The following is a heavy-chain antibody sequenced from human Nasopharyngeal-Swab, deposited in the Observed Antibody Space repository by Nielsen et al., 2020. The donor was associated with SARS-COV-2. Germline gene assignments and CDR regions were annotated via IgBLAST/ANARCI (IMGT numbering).Heavy chain of an antibody. D-gene: IGHD3-3*01. V-gene: IGHV4-31*03. Sequence: SETLSLTCTVSGGSISSGGYYWSWIRQHPGKGLEWIGYIYYSGSTYCNPSLKSRVTISVDTSKNQFSLKLSSVTAADTAVYYCARVGPRHYDFWSGYSFDYWGQGTLVTVSS. CDR3: ARVGPRHYDFWSGYSFDY. CDR1: GGSISSGGYY. J-gene: IGHJ4*02. CDR2: IYYSGST.